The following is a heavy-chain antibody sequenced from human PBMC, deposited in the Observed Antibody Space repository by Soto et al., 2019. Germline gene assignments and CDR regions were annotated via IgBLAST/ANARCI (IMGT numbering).Heavy chain of an antibody. Sequence: ASVKVSCKASGYTFTSYGISWVRQAPGQGLEWMGWISAYNGNTNYAQKLQGRVTMTTDTSTSTAYMELRSLRSDDTAVYYCARDTVTTLSGYYYYGMDVWGQGTTVTVSS. J-gene: IGHJ6*02. V-gene: IGHV1-18*01. D-gene: IGHD4-4*01. CDR1: GYTFTSYG. CDR2: ISAYNGNT. CDR3: ARDTVTTLSGYYYYGMDV.